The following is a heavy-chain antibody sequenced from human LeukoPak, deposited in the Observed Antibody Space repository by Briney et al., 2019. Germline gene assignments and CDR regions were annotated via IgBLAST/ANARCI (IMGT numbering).Heavy chain of an antibody. CDR2: ISYDGSNK. V-gene: IGHV3-30-3*01. J-gene: IGHJ4*02. D-gene: IGHD6-19*01. Sequence: GRSLRLSCAASGFTFSSYAMHWVRQAPGKGLEWVAVISYDGSNKYYADSVKGRFTISRDNSKNTLYLQMNSLRAEETAVYYCARGDYDSSGWYIRGDFDYWGQGTLVTVSS. CDR1: GFTFSSYA. CDR3: ARGDYDSSGWYIRGDFDY.